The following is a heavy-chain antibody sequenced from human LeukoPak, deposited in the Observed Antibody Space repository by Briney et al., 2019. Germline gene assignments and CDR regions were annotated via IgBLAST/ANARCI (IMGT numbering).Heavy chain of an antibody. J-gene: IGHJ5*02. CDR2: INDDGSDT. V-gene: IGHV3-74*01. D-gene: IGHD2-15*01. Sequence: GGSLRLSCAVSGFTFKLYWMHWVRQAPGKGPVWVSRINDDGSDTTYADSVKGRFTISRDDAKNMLFLQMDSLRAEDTAVYYCVRGGPSTWSWGQGTLVTVSS. CDR3: VRGGPSTWS. CDR1: GFTFKLYW.